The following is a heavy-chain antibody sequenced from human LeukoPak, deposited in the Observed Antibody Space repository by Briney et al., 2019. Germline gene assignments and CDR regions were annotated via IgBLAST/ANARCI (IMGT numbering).Heavy chain of an antibody. Sequence: ASVKVSCKASGYTFTCYYMHWVRQVPGQGLEWMGRINPNSGGTNYAQKFQGRVTMTRDTSINTGYMELSRLRSDDTAVYYCARGQQLDDFENWGQGTLVTVSS. CDR1: GYTFTCYY. D-gene: IGHD6-13*01. J-gene: IGHJ4*02. CDR2: INPNSGGT. CDR3: ARGQQLDDFEN. V-gene: IGHV1-2*06.